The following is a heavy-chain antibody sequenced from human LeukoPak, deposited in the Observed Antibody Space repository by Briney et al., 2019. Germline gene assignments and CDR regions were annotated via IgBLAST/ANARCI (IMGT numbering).Heavy chain of an antibody. V-gene: IGHV4-38-2*02. CDR2: IYHSGST. D-gene: IGHD3-10*01. Sequence: SETLSLTCTVSGYSISSGYYWGWIRQTPGKGLEWIGSIYHSGSTYYNPSLKSRVTISVDTSKNQFSLKLSSVTAADTAVYYCARDWFGELSRYFDLWGRGTLVTVSS. CDR1: GYSISSGYY. J-gene: IGHJ2*01. CDR3: ARDWFGELSRYFDL.